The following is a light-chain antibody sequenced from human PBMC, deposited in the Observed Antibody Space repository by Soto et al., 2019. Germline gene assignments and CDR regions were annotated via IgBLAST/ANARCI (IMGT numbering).Light chain of an antibody. V-gene: IGKV1-39*01. CDR1: QSISSY. CDR2: AAS. Sequence: IQMTQSPSSLSASVGDRVTITCRASQSISSYLNWYQQKPGKAPKLLIYAASSLQSGVPSRFSGSGYGTEFTLTISSLQPDDSATYYCQHYNTYSKTFGPGTKVDIK. CDR3: QHYNTYSKT. J-gene: IGKJ3*01.